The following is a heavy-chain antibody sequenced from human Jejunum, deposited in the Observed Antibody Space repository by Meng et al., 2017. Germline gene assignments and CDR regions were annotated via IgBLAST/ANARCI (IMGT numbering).Heavy chain of an antibody. CDR3: AKAPFGYCSGSRCYPFDC. CDR1: GFTFPDYG. J-gene: IGHJ4*02. CDR2: ISWNGGRI. D-gene: IGHD2-15*01. Sequence: GGSLRLSCAASGFTFPDYGMSWVRQVPGKGLEWVSGISWNGGRIGYADSVKGRFTMSRDNSKNMLHLQMSSLRAEDTAVYYCAKAPFGYCSGSRCYPFDCWGQGTLVTVSS. V-gene: IGHV3-20*04.